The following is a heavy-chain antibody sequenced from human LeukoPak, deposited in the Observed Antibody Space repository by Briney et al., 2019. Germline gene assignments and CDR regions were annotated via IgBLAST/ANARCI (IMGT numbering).Heavy chain of an antibody. CDR3: ATSGIVVLGATYGSAFDY. V-gene: IGHV3-21*01. J-gene: IGHJ4*02. Sequence: GGSLRLSCAASGFTFSSYTMNWVRQAPGKGLEWVSSISSSSDYIYYADSVKGRFTISRDSARDSLYLQMNSLRAEDTAVYYCATSGIVVLGATYGSAFDYWGQGTLVTVSS. D-gene: IGHD2-15*01. CDR1: GFTFSSYT. CDR2: ISSSSDYI.